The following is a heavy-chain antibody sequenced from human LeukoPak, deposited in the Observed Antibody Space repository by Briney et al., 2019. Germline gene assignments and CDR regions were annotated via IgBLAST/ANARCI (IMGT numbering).Heavy chain of an antibody. J-gene: IGHJ4*02. CDR1: GFTFRNYG. V-gene: IGHV3-48*04. Sequence: PGGSLRLSCAASGFTFRNYGLSWVRQAPGKGLEWVSYISGAGGNVNYADSVKGRFIISRDNAKNSLYLQMNSLRAEDTAVYYCAREPKSSGSGFDYWGQGTLVTVSS. CDR2: ISGAGGNV. D-gene: IGHD6-19*01. CDR3: AREPKSSGSGFDY.